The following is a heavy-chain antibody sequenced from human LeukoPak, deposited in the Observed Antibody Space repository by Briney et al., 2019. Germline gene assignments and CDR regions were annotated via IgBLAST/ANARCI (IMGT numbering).Heavy chain of an antibody. CDR1: GYTFSNFG. V-gene: IGHV1-18*01. D-gene: IGHD2-2*01. Sequence: ASVNVSCKTSGYTFSNFGINWVRQAPGQGHEWMGWISGNNDNPNYGQKFQGRFAVTTDSSTTTAYMELRNLTFDDTAVYYCARDGTSTDDYWGQGTLVTVSS. CDR2: ISGNNDNP. CDR3: ARDGTSTDDY. J-gene: IGHJ4*02.